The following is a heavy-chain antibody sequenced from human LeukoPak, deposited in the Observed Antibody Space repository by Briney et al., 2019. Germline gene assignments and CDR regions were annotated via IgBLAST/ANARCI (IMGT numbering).Heavy chain of an antibody. J-gene: IGHJ4*02. D-gene: IGHD2/OR15-2a*01. CDR3: ARPLWEEDYFDY. CDR2: IYYSGST. CDR1: GGSISSSSYY. Sequence: PSETLSLTCTVSGGSISSSSYYWGWIRQPPGKGLEWIGSIYYSGSTYYNPSLKSRVIISVDTSKNQFSLKLSSVTAADTAVYYCARPLWEEDYFDYWGQGTLVTVSS. V-gene: IGHV4-39*01.